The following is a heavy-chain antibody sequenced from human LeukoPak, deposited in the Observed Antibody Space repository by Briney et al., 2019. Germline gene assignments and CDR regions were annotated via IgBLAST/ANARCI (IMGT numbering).Heavy chain of an antibody. CDR2: IIPILGIA. CDR3: GRDARTYYYGSGSYRYNWFDP. D-gene: IGHD3-10*01. Sequence: SVKVSCKASGGTFSSYAISWVRQAPGQGLEWMGRIIPILGIANYAQKFQGRVTITADKSTSTAYMELSSLRSEDTAVYYCGRDARTYYYGSGSYRYNWFDPWGQGTLVTVSS. J-gene: IGHJ5*02. CDR1: GGTFSSYA. V-gene: IGHV1-69*04.